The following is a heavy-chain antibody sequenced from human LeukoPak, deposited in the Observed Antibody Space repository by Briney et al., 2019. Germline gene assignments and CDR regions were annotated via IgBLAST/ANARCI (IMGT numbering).Heavy chain of an antibody. D-gene: IGHD6-25*01. CDR3: ARGTLAASSGRDY. Sequence: ASVKVSCKASGYTFTGYYMHWVRQAPGQGLEWMGRISPNSGGTNYAQKFQGRVTMTRDTSISTAYMELSRLRSDDTAVYYCARGTLAASSGRDYWGQGTLVTVSS. J-gene: IGHJ4*02. V-gene: IGHV1-2*06. CDR1: GYTFTGYY. CDR2: ISPNSGGT.